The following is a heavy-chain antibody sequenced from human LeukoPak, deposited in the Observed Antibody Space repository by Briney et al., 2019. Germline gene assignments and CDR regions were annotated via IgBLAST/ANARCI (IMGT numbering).Heavy chain of an antibody. CDR2: TYYRSKWYN. Sequence: SQTLSLTCAISGDSFSSNSAAWNWIRQSPSRGLEWLGRTYYRSKWYNDHAVSVKSRISINPDTSKNQFSLQLNSVTPEDTAVYYCARARGSGSGSWDYWGQGTLVTVSS. CDR3: ARARGSGSGSWDY. V-gene: IGHV6-1*01. J-gene: IGHJ4*02. CDR1: GDSFSSNSAA. D-gene: IGHD3-10*01.